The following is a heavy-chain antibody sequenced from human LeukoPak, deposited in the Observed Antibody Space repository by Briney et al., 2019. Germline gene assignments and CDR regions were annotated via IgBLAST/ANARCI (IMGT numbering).Heavy chain of an antibody. Sequence: PGGSLRLSCAASGFTFSSYWKHWVRQAPGKGLVWVSRINNDGSSTSYADSVKGRFTISRDNAKNTLYLQMNSLRADDTAVYYCARETVSCTSTSCQSWGQGTLVTVSS. J-gene: IGHJ4*02. V-gene: IGHV3-74*01. CDR2: INNDGSST. CDR3: ARETVSCTSTSCQS. D-gene: IGHD2-2*01. CDR1: GFTFSSYW.